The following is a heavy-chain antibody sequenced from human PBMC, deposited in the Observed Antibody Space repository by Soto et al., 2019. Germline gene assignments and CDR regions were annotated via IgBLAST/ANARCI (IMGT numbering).Heavy chain of an antibody. CDR1: GFTFSGSA. Sequence: GGSLRLSCAASGFTFSGSAMHWVRQASGKGLEWVGRIRSKANSYATAYAASVKGRFTISRDDSKNTAYLQMNSLKTEDTAVYYCTRRIGYCSSTSCYEGEHDYWGQGTLVTVSS. V-gene: IGHV3-73*01. D-gene: IGHD2-2*01. CDR2: IRSKANSYAT. J-gene: IGHJ4*02. CDR3: TRRIGYCSSTSCYEGEHDY.